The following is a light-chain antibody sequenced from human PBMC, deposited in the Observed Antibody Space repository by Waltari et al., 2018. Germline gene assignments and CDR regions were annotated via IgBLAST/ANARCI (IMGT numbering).Light chain of an antibody. J-gene: IGKJ4*01. V-gene: IGKV1-5*03. Sequence: DIEMTQSPSTLSASVGYRVTITCRASQSISNWLAWYQQKPGKAPNLLIYKASSLESGVPSRFSGSGSGTEFTLTISSLQPDDFATYYCQQYYSYPITFGGGTKVEIK. CDR1: QSISNW. CDR3: QQYYSYPIT. CDR2: KAS.